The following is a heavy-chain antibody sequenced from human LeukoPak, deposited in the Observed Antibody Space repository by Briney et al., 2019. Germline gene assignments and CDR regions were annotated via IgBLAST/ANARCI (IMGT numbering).Heavy chain of an antibody. CDR3: ARGILTGYVFDY. D-gene: IGHD3-9*01. J-gene: IGHJ4*02. CDR1: GFTFSSYE. V-gene: IGHV3-48*03. CDR2: ISSSGSTI. Sequence: GGSLRLSCAASGFTFSSYEMNWVRQAPGKGLEWVSYISSSGSTIYYADSVRGRYTISRDNAKNSLYLQMNSLRAEDTAVYYCARGILTGYVFDYWGQGTLVTVSS.